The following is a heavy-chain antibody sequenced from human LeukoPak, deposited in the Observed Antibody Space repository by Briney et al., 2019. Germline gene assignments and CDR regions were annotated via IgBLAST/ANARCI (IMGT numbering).Heavy chain of an antibody. CDR2: THSDGSST. CDR3: AREDYTTYYFDF. CDR1: GFTFRSYW. D-gene: IGHD4-11*01. V-gene: IGHV3-74*03. Sequence: GGSLRLSCAASGFTFRSYWMHWVRQAPGKGLMWVSRTHSDGSSTTNADSVKGRFTISRDNAKNTLYLQMNSLRAEDTAVYYCAREDYTTYYFDFWGQGTLVTVSS. J-gene: IGHJ4*02.